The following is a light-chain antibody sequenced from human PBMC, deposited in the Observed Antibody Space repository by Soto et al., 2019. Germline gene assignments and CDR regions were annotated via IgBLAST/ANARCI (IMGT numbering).Light chain of an antibody. V-gene: IGLV2-23*01. CDR2: EGS. J-gene: IGLJ3*02. CDR3: CSYAGSSTCWV. Sequence: QSALTQPASVSGSPGQSITISCTGTSSDVGSYNLVSWYQQHPGKAPKLMIYEGSKRPSGVSNRFSGSNSGNTASLTISGLQAEDEADYYCCSYAGSSTCWVFGGGTQLTVL. CDR1: SSDVGSYNL.